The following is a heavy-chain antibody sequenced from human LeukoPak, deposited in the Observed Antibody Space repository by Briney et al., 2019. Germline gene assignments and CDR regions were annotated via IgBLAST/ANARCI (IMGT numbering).Heavy chain of an antibody. V-gene: IGHV3-74*01. J-gene: IGHJ6*03. D-gene: IGHD2-15*01. Sequence: GGSLRLSCAASGFTFSSYWMHWVRQAPGKGLVWVSRINSDGSSTSYADSVKGRFTISRDNAKNSLYLQMNSLRAEDTAVYYCARVLRYCSGGNCYSGGLGYMDVWGKGTTVTISS. CDR1: GFTFSSYW. CDR2: INSDGSST. CDR3: ARVLRYCSGGNCYSGGLGYMDV.